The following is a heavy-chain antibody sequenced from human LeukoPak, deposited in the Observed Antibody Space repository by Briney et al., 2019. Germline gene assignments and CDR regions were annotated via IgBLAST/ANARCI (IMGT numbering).Heavy chain of an antibody. V-gene: IGHV3-53*01. CDR3: ARRDSYRYEYDY. D-gene: IGHD5-18*01. Sequence: PGGSLRLSCAASGFTVSSNYMSWVRQAPGKGLEWVSVIYSGGSTYYADSVKGRFTISRDNSKNTLYLQINSLRAEDTAVYYCARRDSYRYEYDYGGQGTLVTVSS. CDR2: IYSGGST. J-gene: IGHJ4*02. CDR1: GFTVSSNY.